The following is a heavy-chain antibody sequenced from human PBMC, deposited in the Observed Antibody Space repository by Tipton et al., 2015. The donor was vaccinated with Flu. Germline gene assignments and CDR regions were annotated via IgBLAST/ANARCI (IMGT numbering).Heavy chain of an antibody. V-gene: IGHV1-2*02. Sequence: QVQLVQSGAEVKKPGASVKVSCKASGYSFIGYNIHWVRQAPGHGLEWMGWLNPKNGGTKYAQNFQGRVTLTMNIYISTFYMELNSLRSDDTAIYYCTRDRNDQEGWFDPWGQGTPVTVSS. CDR3: TRDRNDQEGWFDP. J-gene: IGHJ5*02. D-gene: IGHD1-1*01. CDR2: LNPKNGGT. CDR1: GYSFIGYN.